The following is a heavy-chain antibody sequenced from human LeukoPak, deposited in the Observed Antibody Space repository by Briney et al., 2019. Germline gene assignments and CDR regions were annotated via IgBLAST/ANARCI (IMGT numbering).Heavy chain of an antibody. CDR3: AKGLGPLVRGVVPRTYYMDV. J-gene: IGHJ6*03. D-gene: IGHD3-10*01. CDR2: INSDGSST. Sequence: GGSLRLSCAASGFTFSSYWMHWVRQAPGKGLVWVSRINSDGSSTRYADSVKGRFKISRDNSKNTVNLQMNSLGVEDTAVYYCAKGLGPLVRGVVPRTYYMDVWGRGTTVTVSS. CDR1: GFTFSSYW. V-gene: IGHV3-74*01.